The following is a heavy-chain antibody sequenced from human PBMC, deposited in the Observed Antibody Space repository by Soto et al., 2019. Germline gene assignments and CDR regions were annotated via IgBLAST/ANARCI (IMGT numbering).Heavy chain of an antibody. V-gene: IGHV1-18*04. CDR1: GYTFTSYG. CDR3: ARAGAYCSSTSCYPEVLLWFGATYYYYGMDV. CDR2: ISAYNGNT. Sequence: VASVKVSCKASGYTFTSYGISWVRQAPGQGLEWMGWISAYNGNTNYAQKLQGRVTMTTDTSTSTAYMELRSLRSDDTAAYYCARAGAYCSSTSCYPEVLLWFGATYYYYGMDVWGQGTTVTVSS. J-gene: IGHJ6*02. D-gene: IGHD2-2*01.